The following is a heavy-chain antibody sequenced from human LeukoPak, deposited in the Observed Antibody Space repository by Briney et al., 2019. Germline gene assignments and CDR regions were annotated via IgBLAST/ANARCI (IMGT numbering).Heavy chain of an antibody. D-gene: IGHD1-26*01. V-gene: IGHV3-30*03. J-gene: IGHJ4*02. CDR1: EFTFFTYW. CDR2: ISYDGSNK. CDR3: AREGVRVSWELLFVGYYFDY. Sequence: GGSLRLSCAASEFTFFTYWMTWVRQAPGKGLEWVAVISYDGSNKYYADSVKGRFTISRDNSKNTLYLQMNSLRAEDTAVYYCAREGVRVSWELLFVGYYFDYWGQGTLVTVSS.